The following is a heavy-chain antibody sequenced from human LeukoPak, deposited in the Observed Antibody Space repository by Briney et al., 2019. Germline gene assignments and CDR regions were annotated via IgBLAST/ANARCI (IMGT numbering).Heavy chain of an antibody. Sequence: ASVKVSCRASGYTFTSYGINWVRRATGQGLEWMGLMNPNSGNTGYAQKFQGRVTMTRNTSISTAYMELSSLRSEDTAVYYCARFDIVVVPAASRHYYYYGMDVWGQGTTVTVSS. CDR2: MNPNSGNT. CDR1: GYTFTSYG. CDR3: ARFDIVVVPAASRHYYYYGMDV. J-gene: IGHJ6*02. D-gene: IGHD2-2*01. V-gene: IGHV1-8*01.